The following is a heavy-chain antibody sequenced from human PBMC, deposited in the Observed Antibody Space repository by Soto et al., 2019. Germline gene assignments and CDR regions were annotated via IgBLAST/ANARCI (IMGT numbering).Heavy chain of an antibody. V-gene: IGHV1-3*01. CDR2: ILCLNDRK. Sequence: QVHLVQSGAEVKTPGASVTISCKASGYTFSDYGIHWIRQAPGQRPEWLGWILCLNDRKEYSQKFQGRMSLTRDTSASTAYMGLSRLRSEATAVYYCARGRRTCTAKTCYTDLDFWGQGSLVSVSS. CDR1: GYTFSDYG. D-gene: IGHD2-2*02. CDR3: ARGRRTCTAKTCYTDLDF. J-gene: IGHJ4*02.